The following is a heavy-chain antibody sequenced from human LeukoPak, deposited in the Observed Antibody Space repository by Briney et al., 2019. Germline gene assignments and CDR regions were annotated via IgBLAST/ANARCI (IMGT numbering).Heavy chain of an antibody. J-gene: IGHJ6*02. CDR3: ARMGDSSSWYSPGYYYGMDV. Sequence: SETLSLTCTVSGGSMSSYYWSWIRQPPGKGLEWIGYMYYSSDTKYNPSLKSRVTTSVETSKNQFSLKLTSVTAADTAVYYCARMGDSSSWYSPGYYYGMDVWGQGTTVTAS. CDR2: MYYSSDT. V-gene: IGHV4-59*08. CDR1: GGSMSSYY. D-gene: IGHD6-13*01.